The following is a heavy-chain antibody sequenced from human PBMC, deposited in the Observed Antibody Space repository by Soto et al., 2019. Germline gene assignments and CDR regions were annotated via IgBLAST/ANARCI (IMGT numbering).Heavy chain of an antibody. CDR1: GGSVSISV. V-gene: IGHV4-59*02. D-gene: IGHD4-17*01. J-gene: IGHJ4*02. CDR3: ARGAGDYGGSPDF. CDR2: IYYSGST. Sequence: KASETLSLTCTVSGGSVSISVWNWFRQPPGKGLEWIGYIYYSGSTNYNPSLKSRVTISVDTSRNQFSLKVNSVTAADTAVYYCARGAGDYGGSPDFWGQGTLVTVSS.